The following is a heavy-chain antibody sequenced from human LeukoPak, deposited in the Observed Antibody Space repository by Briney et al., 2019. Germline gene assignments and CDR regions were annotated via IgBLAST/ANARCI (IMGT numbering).Heavy chain of an antibody. CDR2: MNPNSGNT. CDR3: VRGYSSSWHSNVYFDY. J-gene: IGHJ4*02. D-gene: IGHD6-13*01. CDR1: GYTFTSYD. V-gene: IGHV1-8*01. Sequence: GASVKVSCKASGYTFTSYDINWVRQATGQGLEWMGWMNPNSGNTGYAQKFQGRVTMTRNTSISTAYMELSSLRSEDTAVYYCVRGYSSSWHSNVYFDYWGQGTLVTVSS.